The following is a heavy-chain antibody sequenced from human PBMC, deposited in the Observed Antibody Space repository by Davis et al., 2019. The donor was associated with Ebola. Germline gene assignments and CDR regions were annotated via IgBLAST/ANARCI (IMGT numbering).Heavy chain of an antibody. V-gene: IGHV3-9*01. CDR3: VKDLSIAASIGPQTHPFDL. CDR1: GFTFEHYA. J-gene: IGHJ4*02. CDR2: ISWNSGSL. Sequence: PGGSLRLSCAASGFTFEHYAMHWVRQAPGKGLEWVSGISWNSGSLGYADSVKGRFTISRDNAKKSLYLQMNSLRPEDTAKYYCVKDLSIAASIGPQTHPFDLWGQGTLVTVSS. D-gene: IGHD6-13*01.